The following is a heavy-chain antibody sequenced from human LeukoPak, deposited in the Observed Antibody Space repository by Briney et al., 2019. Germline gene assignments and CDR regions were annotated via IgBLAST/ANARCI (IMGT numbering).Heavy chain of an antibody. CDR1: GFTFGDYA. CDR3: TRVGYLYYDSSGYSFDY. J-gene: IGHJ4*02. D-gene: IGHD3-22*01. Sequence: GGSLRLSCTASGFTFGDYAMSWVRQAPGKGLEWVGFIRSKAYGGTTEYAASVKGRFTISRDDSKSIAYLQMNSLKTEDTAVYYCTRVGYLYYDSSGYSFDYWGQGTLVTVSS. V-gene: IGHV3-49*04. CDR2: IRSKAYGGTT.